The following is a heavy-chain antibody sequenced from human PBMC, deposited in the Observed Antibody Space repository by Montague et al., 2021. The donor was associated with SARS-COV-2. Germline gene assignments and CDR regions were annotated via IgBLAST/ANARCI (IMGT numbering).Heavy chain of an antibody. V-gene: IGHV3-23*03. Sequence: SLRLSCAASGFIFRNSCMCWVRQAPGKGLEWVARILSGGGTTDYXDTVKGRFSISRDDSKNKLYLQMNSLKTEDTAVYYCIRHYWGLVSWGQGTMVTVSS. J-gene: IGHJ5*02. CDR3: IRHYWGLVS. D-gene: IGHD7-27*01. CDR2: ILSGGGTT. CDR1: GFIFRNSC.